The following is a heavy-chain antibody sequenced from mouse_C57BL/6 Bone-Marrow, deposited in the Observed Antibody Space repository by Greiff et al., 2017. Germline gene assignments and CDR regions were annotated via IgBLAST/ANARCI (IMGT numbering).Heavy chain of an antibody. D-gene: IGHD1-1*01. CDR1: GYTFTDYY. Sequence: EVQLQQSGPVLVKPGASVKMSCKASGYTFTDYYMNWVKQSHGKSLEWIGVINPYNGGTSYNQKFKGKATLTVDKSSSTAYMELNSLTSEDSAVYYCARWAVVAHWYFDVWGTGTTVTVSS. CDR2: INPYNGGT. V-gene: IGHV1-19*01. J-gene: IGHJ1*03. CDR3: ARWAVVAHWYFDV.